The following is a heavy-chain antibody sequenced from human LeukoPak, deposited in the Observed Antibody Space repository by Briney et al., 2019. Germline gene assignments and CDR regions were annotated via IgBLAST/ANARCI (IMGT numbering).Heavy chain of an antibody. CDR1: GFTFDDYA. CDR2: ISWNSGSI. J-gene: IGHJ4*02. V-gene: IGHV3-9*01. CDR3: ARSMAVAGYFDY. Sequence: GGSLRLSSAASGFTFDDYAMHWVRQAPGKGLEWVSGISWNSGSIGYADSVKGRFTISRDNSKNTLYLQMNSLRAEDTAVYYCARSMAVAGYFDYWGQGTLVTVSS. D-gene: IGHD6-19*01.